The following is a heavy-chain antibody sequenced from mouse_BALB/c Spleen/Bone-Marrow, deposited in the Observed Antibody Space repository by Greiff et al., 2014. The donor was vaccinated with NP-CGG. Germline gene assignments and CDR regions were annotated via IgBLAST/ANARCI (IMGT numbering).Heavy chain of an antibody. D-gene: IGHD2-14*01. Sequence: EVQLQQSGGGFVKPGGSLKFSCAASGFTFSDYYIYWLRQTPEKRLEWVATISDGGNYSYYPASVKGRFTITRDNAENNLYLQMSSLKSEDTAMYYCARSGMRYGDIDYWGQGTSLTVFS. V-gene: IGHV5-4*02. CDR2: ISDGGNYS. CDR3: ARSGMRYGDIDY. CDR1: GFTFSDYY. J-gene: IGHJ2*02.